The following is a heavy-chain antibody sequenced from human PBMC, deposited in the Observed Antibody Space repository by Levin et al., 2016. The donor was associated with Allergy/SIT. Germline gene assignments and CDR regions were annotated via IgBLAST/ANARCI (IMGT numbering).Heavy chain of an antibody. Sequence: SETLSLTCTVSGDSMSSTSYYWGWLRQPPGKGLEWIANIYHRGSAHYNESLMGRATISLDLSKNQFSLQLSLVTAADAAVYYCATLGPNAYDIWGPGTKVIVSS. J-gene: IGHJ3*02. CDR3: ATLGPNAYDI. CDR1: GDSMSSTSYY. CDR2: IYHRGSA. V-gene: IGHV4-39*01.